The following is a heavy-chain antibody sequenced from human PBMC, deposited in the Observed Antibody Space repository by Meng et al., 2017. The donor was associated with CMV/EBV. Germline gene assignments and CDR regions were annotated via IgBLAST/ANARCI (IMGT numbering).Heavy chain of an antibody. CDR3: TTCGSSSYYYYGMDV. V-gene: IGHV3-15*01. J-gene: IGHJ6*02. D-gene: IGHD6-6*01. CDR1: GFTVSSNY. Sequence: GESLKISCAASGFTVSSNYMSWVRQAPGKGLEWVGRIKSKTDGGTTDYAAPVKGRFTISRDDSKNTLYLQMNSLKTEDTAVYYCTTCGSSSYYYYGMDVWGQGTTVTVSS. CDR2: IKSKTDGGTT.